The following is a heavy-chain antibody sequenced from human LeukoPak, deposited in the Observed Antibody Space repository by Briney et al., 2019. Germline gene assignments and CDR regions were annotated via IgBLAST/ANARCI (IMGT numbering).Heavy chain of an antibody. J-gene: IGHJ4*02. Sequence: GGSLRLSCAASGFTFSSYWMHWVRHAPGKGLVWVSRINSDGSSITYADSVKGPFTISRDNAKNTLYLQMNSLRAEDTAVYYCARTRYSSGWFDYWGQGTLVTVAS. CDR2: INSDGSSI. V-gene: IGHV3-74*01. CDR1: GFTFSSYW. D-gene: IGHD6-19*01. CDR3: ARTRYSSGWFDY.